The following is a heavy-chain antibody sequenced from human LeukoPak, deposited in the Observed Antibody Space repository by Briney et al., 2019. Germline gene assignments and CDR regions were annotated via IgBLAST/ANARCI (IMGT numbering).Heavy chain of an antibody. D-gene: IGHD3-10*01. CDR2: ISYDGSNK. CDR3: ARDGPGTSMVRGVISEMFDY. V-gene: IGHV3-30*04. CDR1: GFTFSSYA. J-gene: IGHJ4*02. Sequence: PGRSLRLSCAASGFTFSSYAMHWVRQAPGEGLEWVAVISYDGSNKYYADSVKGRFTISRDNSKNTLYLQMNSLRAEDTAVYYCARDGPGTSMVRGVISEMFDYWGQGTLVTVSS.